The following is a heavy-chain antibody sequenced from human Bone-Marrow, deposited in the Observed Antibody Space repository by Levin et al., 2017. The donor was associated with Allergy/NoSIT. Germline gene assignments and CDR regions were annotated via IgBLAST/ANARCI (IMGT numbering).Heavy chain of an antibody. J-gene: IGHJ4*02. Sequence: GGSLRLSCAASGFTFSSYGMHWVRQAPGKGLEWVAVIWYDGSNKYYADSVKGRFTISRDNSKNTLYLQMNSLRAEDTAVYYCARVSGLEMGYYYFDYWGQGTLVTVSS. CDR3: ARVSGLEMGYYYFDY. V-gene: IGHV3-33*01. CDR1: GFTFSSYG. D-gene: IGHD3-22*01. CDR2: IWYDGSNK.